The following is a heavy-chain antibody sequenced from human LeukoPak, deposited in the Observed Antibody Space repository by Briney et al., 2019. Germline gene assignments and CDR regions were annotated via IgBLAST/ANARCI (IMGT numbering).Heavy chain of an antibody. CDR3: ARWNLGSDY. CDR1: GFTFNNYY. Sequence: GGSLRLSCATSGFTFNNYYMTWVRQAPGKGLEWVAHIMEDGSEKHYVDSVKGRFTISRDNTKNSLYLQMNSLRAEDTGVYYCARWNLGSDYWGQGTLVTVSS. V-gene: IGHV3-7*01. D-gene: IGHD1-1*01. CDR2: IMEDGSEK. J-gene: IGHJ4*02.